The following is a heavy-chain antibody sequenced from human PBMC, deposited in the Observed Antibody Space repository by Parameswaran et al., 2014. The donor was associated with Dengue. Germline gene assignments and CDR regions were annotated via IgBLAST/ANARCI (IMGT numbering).Heavy chain of an antibody. J-gene: IGHJ6*02. CDR1: GGSISSGGYS. V-gene: IGHV4-30-2*01. Sequence: ASETLSLTCAVSGGSISSGGYSWSWIRQPPGKGLEWIGYIYHSGSTYYNPSLKSRVTISVDRSKNQFSLKLSSVTAADTAVYYCARSVAAADSDYYYYYGMDVWGQGTTVTVSS. CDR2: IYHSGST. CDR3: ARSVAAADSDYYYYYGMDV. D-gene: IGHD6-13*01.